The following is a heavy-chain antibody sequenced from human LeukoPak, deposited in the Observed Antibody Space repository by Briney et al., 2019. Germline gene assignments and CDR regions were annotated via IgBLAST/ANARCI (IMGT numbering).Heavy chain of an antibody. V-gene: IGHV3-21*01. CDR2: ISSDSSYI. D-gene: IGHD1-26*01. CDR1: GFTFSDYT. CDR3: ARVGATTWY. Sequence: GGSLRLSCAASGFTFSDYTMTWVRQAPGKGLEWVASISSDSSYIDYADSVKGRFTISRDNAKNTLYLQVNSLRAEDTAVYYCARVGATTWYWGQGTLVTVSS. J-gene: IGHJ4*02.